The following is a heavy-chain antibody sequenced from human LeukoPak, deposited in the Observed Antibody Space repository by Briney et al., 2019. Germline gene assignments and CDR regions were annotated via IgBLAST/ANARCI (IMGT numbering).Heavy chain of an antibody. CDR2: IYYSGST. CDR3: ARXQGRRKGYDFXSGRXNAXXYFDL. D-gene: IGHD3-3*01. J-gene: IGHJ2*01. V-gene: IGHV4-59*01. Sequence: PSETLSLTCTVSGGSISSYYWSWIRQPPGKGLEWIGYIYYSGSTNYNPSLKSRVTISVDTSKNQFSLKLSSVTAADTAVYYCARXQGRRKGYDFXSGRXNAXXYFDL. CDR1: GGSISSYY.